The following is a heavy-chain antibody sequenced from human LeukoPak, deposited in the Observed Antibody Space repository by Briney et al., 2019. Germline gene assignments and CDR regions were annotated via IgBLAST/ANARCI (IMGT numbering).Heavy chain of an antibody. D-gene: IGHD3-9*01. Sequence: GASVKVSCKASGYTFTSYYMHWVRQAPGQGLEWMGIINPSGGSTSYAQKFQGRVTMTRDMSTSTVYMELSSLRSEDTAVYYCARGSLLRYFDWLCNQWGQGTLVTVSS. CDR1: GYTFTSYY. V-gene: IGHV1-46*01. CDR3: ARGSLLRYFDWLCNQ. J-gene: IGHJ4*02. CDR2: INPSGGST.